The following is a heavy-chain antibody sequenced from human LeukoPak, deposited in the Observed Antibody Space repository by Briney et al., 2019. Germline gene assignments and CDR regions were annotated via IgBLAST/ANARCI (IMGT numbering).Heavy chain of an antibody. V-gene: IGHV1-69*13. Sequence: SVKVSCKASGYTFTSYGISWVRQAPGQGLEWMGGIIPIFGTANYAQKFQGRVTITADESTSTAYMELSSLRSEDTAVYYCARMTFGGGSGRNLNDYWGQGTLVTVSS. CDR1: GYTFTSYG. D-gene: IGHD3-16*01. J-gene: IGHJ4*02. CDR2: IIPIFGTA. CDR3: ARMTFGGGSGRNLNDY.